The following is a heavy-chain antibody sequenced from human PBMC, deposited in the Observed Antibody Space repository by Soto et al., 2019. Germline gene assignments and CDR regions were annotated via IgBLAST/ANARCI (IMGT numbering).Heavy chain of an antibody. J-gene: IGHJ4*02. Sequence: ASVKVSCKGFGYSFMKYGINWVRQAPGQGLEWVGWISPYSGYTHSAQKFHGRLTLTTDTAASTAYMELRILRSADTALYYCAREASVLIPAAQPSSFDSWGQGTLVTVSS. V-gene: IGHV1-18*01. D-gene: IGHD2-2*01. CDR3: AREASVLIPAAQPSSFDS. CDR1: GYSFMKYG. CDR2: ISPYSGYT.